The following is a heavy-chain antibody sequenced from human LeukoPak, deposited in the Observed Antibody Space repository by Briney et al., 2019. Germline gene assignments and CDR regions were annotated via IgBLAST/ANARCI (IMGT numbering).Heavy chain of an antibody. V-gene: IGHV3-53*01. CDR1: GFTFSSYW. Sequence: GGSLRLSCAASGFTFSSYWMSWVRQAPGKGLEWVSVIYSGGSTYYADSVKGRFTISRDNSKNTLYLQMNSLRAEDTAVYYCARAVTVTTFFDYWGQGTLVTVSS. J-gene: IGHJ4*02. CDR3: ARAVTVTTFFDY. D-gene: IGHD4-17*01. CDR2: IYSGGST.